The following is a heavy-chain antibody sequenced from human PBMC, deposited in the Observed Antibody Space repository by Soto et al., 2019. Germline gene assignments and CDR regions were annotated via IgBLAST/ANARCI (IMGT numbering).Heavy chain of an antibody. CDR1: GYPFTSYY. CDR3: ARVPPRDYYFDY. V-gene: IGHV1-46*03. D-gene: IGHD3-10*01. CDR2: INPSGGST. Sequence: GASLKVSCKSSGYPFTSYYIHWVRQAPGQGLEWMGIINPSGGSTSYAQKFQGRVTMTRDTSTSTVYMELSSLRSEDTAVYYCARVPPRDYYFDYWGQGTLVTVSS. J-gene: IGHJ4*02.